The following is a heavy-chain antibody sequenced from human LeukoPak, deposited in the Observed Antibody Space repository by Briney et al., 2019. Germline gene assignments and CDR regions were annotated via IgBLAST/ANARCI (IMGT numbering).Heavy chain of an antibody. D-gene: IGHD5/OR15-5a*01. V-gene: IGHV1-18*01. CDR2: ISAYNGNT. Sequence: GVSVKVSCKASGYTFTSYGISWVRQAPGQGLEWMGWISAYNGNTNYAQKLQGRVTMTTDTSTSTAYMELRSLRSDDTAVYYCARARPSLRPAYYYYYYMDVWGKGTTVTVSS. CDR3: ARARPSLRPAYYYYYYMDV. CDR1: GYTFTSYG. J-gene: IGHJ6*03.